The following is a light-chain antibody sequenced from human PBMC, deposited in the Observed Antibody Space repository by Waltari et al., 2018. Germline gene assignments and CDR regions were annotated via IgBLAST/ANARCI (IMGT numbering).Light chain of an antibody. V-gene: IGLV2-23*01. CDR2: EGS. Sequence: QSALTQPASASWSPGQSITISSTGTTSYVGGYNLVTWYQQHPGKAPKLMIYEGSKRPSGVSNRFAGSKSGNTASLTIAGLQAEDEADYYCCSYAGSSTWVFGGGTKLTVL. J-gene: IGLJ3*02. CDR3: CSYAGSSTWV. CDR1: TSYVGGYNL.